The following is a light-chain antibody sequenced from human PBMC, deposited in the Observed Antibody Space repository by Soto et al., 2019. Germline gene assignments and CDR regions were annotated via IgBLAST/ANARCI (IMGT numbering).Light chain of an antibody. J-gene: IGLJ2*01. Sequence: QSVLTQPPSVSGAPGQRVTISCTGSSSNIGAGYDVHWYQQLPGTAPKLLIYANSNRPSGVPDRFSGSKSGTSASLAITGVQAEDEADYYCQSYDSSLSGVVFGGGTKLTVL. CDR3: QSYDSSLSGVV. CDR1: SSNIGAGYD. CDR2: ANS. V-gene: IGLV1-40*01.